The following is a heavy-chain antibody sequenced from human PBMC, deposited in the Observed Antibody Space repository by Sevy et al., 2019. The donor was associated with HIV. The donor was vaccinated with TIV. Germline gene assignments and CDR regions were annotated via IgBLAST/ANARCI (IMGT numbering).Heavy chain of an antibody. V-gene: IGHV3-49*04. D-gene: IGHD1-1*01. CDR1: GFTFGDHA. CDR3: TRWKGLQSIFDY. Sequence: GGSLRLSCTTSGFTFGDHAMNWVRQAPGKGLEWVAFLKSNADGGTVDHAASVKGRFTISRDDSKSIAYLQMNDLTTEDTGVYYCTRWKGLQSIFDYWGQGALVTVSS. CDR2: LKSNADGGTV. J-gene: IGHJ4*02.